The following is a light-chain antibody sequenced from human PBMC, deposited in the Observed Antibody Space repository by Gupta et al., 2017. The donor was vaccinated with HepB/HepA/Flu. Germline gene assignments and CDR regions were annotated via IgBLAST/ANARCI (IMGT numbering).Light chain of an antibody. CDR3: QAWDSNSDILV. V-gene: IGLV3-21*02. J-gene: IGLJ3*02. CDR2: DDN. Sequence: SYVLTQTPSVSGAPGQTALITCEGDNIGMKSVAWYQQKPGQAPVLLVYDDNDRPSGIPERFSGSNSGSTATLTITRVEAGDEADYYCQAWDSNSDILVFGGGTKLTVL. CDR1: NIGMKS.